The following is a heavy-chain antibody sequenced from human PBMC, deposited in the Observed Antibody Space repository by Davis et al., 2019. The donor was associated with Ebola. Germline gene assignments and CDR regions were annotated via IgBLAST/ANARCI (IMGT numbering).Heavy chain of an antibody. J-gene: IGHJ4*02. CDR3: ARDPSHAKRWLHNYYFDY. Sequence: GGSLRLSCAASGFTFSSYSMNWVRQASGKGLEWVSYISSSSSTIYYADSVKGRFTISRDNAKNSLYLQMNSLRDEDTAVYYCARDPSHAKRWLHNYYFDYWGQGTLVTVSS. CDR1: GFTFSSYS. V-gene: IGHV3-48*02. D-gene: IGHD5-24*01. CDR2: ISSSSSTI.